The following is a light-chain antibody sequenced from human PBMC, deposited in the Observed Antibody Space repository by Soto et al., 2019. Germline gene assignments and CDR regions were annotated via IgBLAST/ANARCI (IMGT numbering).Light chain of an antibody. V-gene: IGLV2-14*01. J-gene: IGLJ1*01. CDR3: SSFTSITTPCDV. CDR2: EVS. Sequence: QSVLTQPASVSGSPGQSITISCTGTSNDVGGNNHVYWCQQYPGKAPILVIYEVSNGPSGVSNRFPVSNSGNTASPTISVLQPEDAADSYCSSFTSITTPCDVFGTGTKLTVL. CDR1: SNDVGGNNH.